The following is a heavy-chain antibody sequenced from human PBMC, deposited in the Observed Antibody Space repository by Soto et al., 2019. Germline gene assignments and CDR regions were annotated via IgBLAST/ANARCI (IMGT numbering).Heavy chain of an antibody. Sequence: SETLSLTCTVSGGSISSGNYCWSWIRQHPGKGLEWIGYIYYSGSTYYNPSLKSRVTISVDTSKNQFSLKLSSVTAADTAVYYCARDRDIVVVPAATGRPYYYGMDVWGQGTTVTVSS. D-gene: IGHD2-2*01. V-gene: IGHV4-31*03. CDR2: IYYSGST. CDR1: GGSISSGNYC. J-gene: IGHJ6*02. CDR3: ARDRDIVVVPAATGRPYYYGMDV.